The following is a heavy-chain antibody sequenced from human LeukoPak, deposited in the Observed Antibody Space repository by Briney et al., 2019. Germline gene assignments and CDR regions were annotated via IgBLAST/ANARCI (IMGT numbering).Heavy chain of an antibody. CDR3: AELGITMIGGV. CDR1: GLTFSSYE. CDR2: ISSSGSTI. D-gene: IGHD3-10*02. J-gene: IGHJ6*04. V-gene: IGHV3-48*03. Sequence: GGSLRLSCAASGLTFSSYEMNWVRQAPGKGLEGVSYISSSGSTIYYADSVKGRFTISRDNAKNSLYLQMNSLRAEDTAVYYCAELGITMIGGVWGKGTTVTISS.